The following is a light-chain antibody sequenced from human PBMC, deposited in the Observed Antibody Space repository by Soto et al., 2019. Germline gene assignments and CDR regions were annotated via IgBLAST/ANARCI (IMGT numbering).Light chain of an antibody. CDR2: EVN. Sequence: QSVLTQPASVSGSPGQSITISCTGTSSDVGGYDYVSWYQLHPGKAPKLMVFEVNNRPSGVSYRFSGSKSGNTASLTISGLQAEDEADYFCSSYSIRRTLYVFGTGTKVTVL. V-gene: IGLV2-14*01. J-gene: IGLJ1*01. CDR3: SSYSIRRTLYV. CDR1: SSDVGGYDY.